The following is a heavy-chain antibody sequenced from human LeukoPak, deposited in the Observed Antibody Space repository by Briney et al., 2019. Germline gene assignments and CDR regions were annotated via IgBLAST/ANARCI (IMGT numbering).Heavy chain of an antibody. CDR2: IGISSGNT. D-gene: IGHD5-12*01. V-gene: IGHV3-48*01. CDR3: ARDHRYAFDN. J-gene: IGHJ4*01. CDR1: GFNFIDYS. Sequence: PGGSLRLSCAASGFNFIDYSMNWVRQAPGKGLEWISYIGISSGNTKYADSVKGRFTISRDKARNSLYLQMNSLRAEDTAVYYCARDHRYAFDNWGHGTLVTVSS.